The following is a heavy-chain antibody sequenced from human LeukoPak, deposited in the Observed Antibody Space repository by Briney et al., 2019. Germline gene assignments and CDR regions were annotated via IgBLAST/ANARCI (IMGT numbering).Heavy chain of an antibody. CDR3: TTWTNNWNYARPFDY. Sequence: GGSLRLSCTASGFTFGDYAMSWVRQAPGKGLEWVGRIKSKTDGGTTDYAAPVKGRFTISRDDSKNTLYLQMNSLKTEDTAVYYCTTWTNNWNYARPFDYWGQGTLVTVSS. CDR2: IKSKTDGGTT. J-gene: IGHJ4*02. V-gene: IGHV3-15*01. D-gene: IGHD1-7*01. CDR1: GFTFGDYA.